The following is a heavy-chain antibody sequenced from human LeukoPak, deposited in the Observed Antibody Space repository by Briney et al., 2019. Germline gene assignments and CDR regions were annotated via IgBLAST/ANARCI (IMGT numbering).Heavy chain of an antibody. D-gene: IGHD3-10*01. CDR3: AKGVSGPCYYYGMDV. Sequence: GGSLRLSCAASGFTFSSYAMSWVRQAPGKGLEWVSAISGSGGSTYYADSVKGRFTISRDNSKNTLYLQMNSLRAEDTAVYYCAKGVSGPCYYYGMDVWGQGTTVTVSS. CDR1: GFTFSSYA. V-gene: IGHV3-23*01. J-gene: IGHJ6*02. CDR2: ISGSGGST.